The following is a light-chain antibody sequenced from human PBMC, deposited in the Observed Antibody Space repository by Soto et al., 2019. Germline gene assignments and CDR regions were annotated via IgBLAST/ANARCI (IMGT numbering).Light chain of an antibody. CDR1: SSDFGTYNL. J-gene: IGLJ1*01. Sequence: QSALTQPASVSGSPGQSITISCTETSSDFGTYNLVSWYQHHPGKAPKLMIYEGSKRPSGVSHRFSGSKSGNTASLTISGLQAEDEADYYCCSYACSWTYGFGTGTKVTVL. CDR2: EGS. V-gene: IGLV2-23*01. CDR3: CSYACSWTYG.